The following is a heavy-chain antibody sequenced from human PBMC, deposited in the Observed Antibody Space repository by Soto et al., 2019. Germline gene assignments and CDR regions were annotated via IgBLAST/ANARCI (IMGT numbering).Heavy chain of an antibody. CDR1: GGSISSSSYY. Sequence: PSETLSLTCTVSGGSISSSSYYWGWIRQPPGKGLEWIGSIYYSGSTYYNPSLKSRVTISVDTSKNQFSLKLSSVTAADTAVYYCARLEGTHGDFDYWGQGTLVTVSS. D-gene: IGHD4-17*01. CDR2: IYYSGST. J-gene: IGHJ4*02. CDR3: ARLEGTHGDFDY. V-gene: IGHV4-39*01.